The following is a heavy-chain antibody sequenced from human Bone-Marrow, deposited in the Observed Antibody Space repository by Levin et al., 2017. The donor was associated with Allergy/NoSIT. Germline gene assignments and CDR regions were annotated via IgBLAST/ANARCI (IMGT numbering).Heavy chain of an antibody. Sequence: GESLKISCKGSGYSFTSYWIGWVRQMPGKGLEWMGIIYPGDSDTRYSPSFQGQVTISADKSISTAYLQWSSLKASDTAMYYCARRGYGSGELFRVRDAFDIWGQGTMVTVSS. CDR3: ARRGYGSGELFRVRDAFDI. J-gene: IGHJ3*02. CDR1: GYSFTSYW. V-gene: IGHV5-51*01. CDR2: IYPGDSDT. D-gene: IGHD3-10*01.